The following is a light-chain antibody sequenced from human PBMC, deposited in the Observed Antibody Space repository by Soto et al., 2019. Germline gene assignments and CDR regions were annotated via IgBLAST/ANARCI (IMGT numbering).Light chain of an antibody. CDR1: ESVTSS. Sequence: EILMTQSPATLSVSPGDRATLSCGASESVTSSLAWYQQKPGQPPRLLIYAASTRATDVPARFSGGGSETEFTLTISSLQSEDFAVYFCQQYNIWPLWTFGQGTKVDI. CDR3: QQYNIWPLWT. J-gene: IGKJ1*01. CDR2: AAS. V-gene: IGKV3-15*01.